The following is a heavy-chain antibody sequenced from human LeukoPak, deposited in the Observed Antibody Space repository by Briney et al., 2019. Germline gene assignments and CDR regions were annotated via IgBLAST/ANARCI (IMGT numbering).Heavy chain of an antibody. D-gene: IGHD1-26*01. CDR2: INANSGDT. V-gene: IGHV1-2*02. CDR3: ARDPSPYTGSYFDY. Sequence: VTVSCKASGYTFTGYFIHWMRQAPGQGLEWMGWINANSGDTHYALKFQGRVFMTRDTSISTVYMELSRLTTDDTAVYYCARDPSPYTGSYFDYWGQGTLVTVSS. CDR1: GYTFTGYF. J-gene: IGHJ4*02.